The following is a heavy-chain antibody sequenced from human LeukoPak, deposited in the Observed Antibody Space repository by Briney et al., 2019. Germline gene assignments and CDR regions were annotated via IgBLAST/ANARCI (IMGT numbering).Heavy chain of an antibody. D-gene: IGHD6-19*01. CDR2: IQYHGRDK. V-gene: IGHV3-30*02. Sequence: PGGSLRPSCAASGFTFRTSGMHWLRQAPGKGLEWVAFIQYHGRDKYYADSVKGRFTISRDNSKNTLYMEVNSLRAEDTAVYYCAREGGRTVAGTFDNWGQGTLVTVSS. CDR3: AREGGRTVAGTFDN. J-gene: IGHJ4*02. CDR1: GFTFRTSG.